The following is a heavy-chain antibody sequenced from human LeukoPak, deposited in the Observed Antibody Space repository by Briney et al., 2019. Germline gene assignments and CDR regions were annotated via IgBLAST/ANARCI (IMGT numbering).Heavy chain of an antibody. V-gene: IGHV3-30*02. CDR1: GFTFSSYG. CDR2: IRYDGSNK. Sequence: GGFLRLSRAASGFTFSSYGMHWVRQAPGKGLEWVAFIRYDGSNKYYADSVKGRFTISRDNSKNTLYLQMNSLRAEDTAVYYCAKGGSYTFDYWGQGTLVTVSS. J-gene: IGHJ4*02. CDR3: AKGGSYTFDY. D-gene: IGHD1-26*01.